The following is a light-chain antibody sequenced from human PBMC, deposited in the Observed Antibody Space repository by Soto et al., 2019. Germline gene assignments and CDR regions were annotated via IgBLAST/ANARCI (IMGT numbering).Light chain of an antibody. CDR1: QSGPID. CDR2: DAS. Sequence: EIVLTQSPATLSLSPGERAILSCRASQSGPIDLAWYQQKPGQAPRLLIFDASKRATRIPGRFSGDGSGTDFTLTINSPEPGDFALYYCQQRSQWPWTFGQGTKVEIK. V-gene: IGKV3-11*01. CDR3: QQRSQWPWT. J-gene: IGKJ1*01.